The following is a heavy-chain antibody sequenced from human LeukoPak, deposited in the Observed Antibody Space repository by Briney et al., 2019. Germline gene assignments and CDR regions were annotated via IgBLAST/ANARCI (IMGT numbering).Heavy chain of an antibody. Sequence: GGSLRLSCTASGFTFSSYAMHWVRQAPGKGLEWLSFIRYDGTNTHYADSVKGRFTISRDNSENTLYLQMNTLTIEDTAVYYCAKLAELVVTNNWFDPWGQGTLVTVSS. CDR2: IRYDGTNT. J-gene: IGHJ5*02. CDR3: AKLAELVVTNNWFDP. V-gene: IGHV3-30*02. D-gene: IGHD2-15*01. CDR1: GFTFSSYA.